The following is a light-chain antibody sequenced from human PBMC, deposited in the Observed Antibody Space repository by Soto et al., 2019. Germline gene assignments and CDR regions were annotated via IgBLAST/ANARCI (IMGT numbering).Light chain of an antibody. J-gene: IGKJ2*01. CDR3: QQYGRSPPYT. V-gene: IGKV3-20*01. CDR1: QSVDSTY. Sequence: EIVLTQSPGTLSLSPGERATLSCRASQSVDSTYSAWYQQKPGQAPRLLIFGASSRATGIPDRFSGSGSGTDFTLTISRLEPEDFAVYYCQQYGRSPPYTFGQGTKLEIK. CDR2: GAS.